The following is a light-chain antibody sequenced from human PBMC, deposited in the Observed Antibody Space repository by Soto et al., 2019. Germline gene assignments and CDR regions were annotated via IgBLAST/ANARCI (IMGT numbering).Light chain of an antibody. V-gene: IGKV1-27*01. CDR3: QNFNRR. CDR2: AVS. CDR1: QGIGNY. J-gene: IGKJ5*01. Sequence: DIQTTQSLSSLSASLGDRVTITCRASQGIGNYLAWYQQKPGKVPKLLIYAVSTLQSGVPSRFSGSGSGTDFTLIISSLQYEDVATYDCQNFNRRFGQGPRPEIK.